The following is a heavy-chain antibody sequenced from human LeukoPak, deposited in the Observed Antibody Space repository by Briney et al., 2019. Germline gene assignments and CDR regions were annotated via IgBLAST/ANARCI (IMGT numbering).Heavy chain of an antibody. CDR2: ISGSGFST. J-gene: IGHJ4*02. CDR1: GFTFSSYA. Sequence: PGGSLRLSCAASGFTFSSYAVRWVRQAPGKGLEWVSGISGSGFSTYYADSVKGRFTISRDNSKNTLYLQMNSLRAEDTAVYYCAKYDMVRGVYWGQGTLVTVSS. V-gene: IGHV3-23*01. CDR3: AKYDMVRGVY. D-gene: IGHD3-10*01.